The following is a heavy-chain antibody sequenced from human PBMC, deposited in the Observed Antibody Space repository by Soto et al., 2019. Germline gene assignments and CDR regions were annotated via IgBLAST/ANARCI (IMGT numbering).Heavy chain of an antibody. V-gene: IGHV2-5*02. D-gene: IGHD6-19*01. CDR1: GFSLSTSGVG. Sequence: QITLKESGPPLVKPTQTLTLTCTFSGFSLSTSGVGVGWIRQPPGKALEWLALIYWDDDKRYSPSLKSRLTITKDTSKNQVVLTMTNMDPVDTATYYCAHRSAESVAGTNYFDYWGQGTLVTVSS. J-gene: IGHJ4*02. CDR3: AHRSAESVAGTNYFDY. CDR2: IYWDDDK.